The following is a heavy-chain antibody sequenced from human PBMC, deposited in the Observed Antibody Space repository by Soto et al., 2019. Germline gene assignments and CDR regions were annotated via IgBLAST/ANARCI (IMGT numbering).Heavy chain of an antibody. CDR2: IVKDGSLQ. V-gene: IGHV3-33*01. CDR1: GFTFSNYG. Sequence: QVQLVESGGGVVQPGRSLRLSCAASGFTFSNYGMHWVRQAPGKGLEWVAVIVKDGSLQHYGDSVKGRFTISRDNSKNMLFLQMESLRAEDTAVYYCARDDDIPGNGLDYWGQGIRVTVSS. J-gene: IGHJ4*02. CDR3: ARDDDIPGNGLDY.